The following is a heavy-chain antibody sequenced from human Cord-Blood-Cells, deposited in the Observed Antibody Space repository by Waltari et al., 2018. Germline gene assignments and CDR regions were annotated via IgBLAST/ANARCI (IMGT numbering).Heavy chain of an antibody. J-gene: IGHJ4*02. CDR3: AREIGLGSGWFDY. V-gene: IGHV4-59*01. CDR2: IYYSGST. D-gene: IGHD6-19*01. Sequence: QVQLQESGPGLVKPSETLSLTCTVSGGSISSYYWSWIRQPPGKGLEWIGYIYYSGSTNYTPSLKSRVTISVDTSKNQFSLKLSSVTAADTAVYYCAREIGLGSGWFDYWGQGTLVTVSS. CDR1: GGSISSYY.